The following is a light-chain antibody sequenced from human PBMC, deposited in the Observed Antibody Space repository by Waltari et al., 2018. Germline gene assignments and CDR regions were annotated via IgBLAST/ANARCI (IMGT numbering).Light chain of an antibody. Sequence: DVVMTQSPLSLPVTLGQPASISCRSSQSLVYSDGNTSLNWFQQRPGQSPRRLIYKVSNRDSGVPDRFSGSGSGTDFTLKISRVEAEDVGVYYCMQGTHWPASTTFGQGTKLEIK. CDR3: MQGTHWPASTT. CDR1: QSLVYSDGNTS. CDR2: KVS. J-gene: IGKJ2*01. V-gene: IGKV2-30*01.